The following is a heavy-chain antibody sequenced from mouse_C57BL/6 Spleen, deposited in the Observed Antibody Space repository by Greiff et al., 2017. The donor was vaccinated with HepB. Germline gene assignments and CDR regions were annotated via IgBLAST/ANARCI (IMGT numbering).Heavy chain of an antibody. CDR2: ISSGSSTI. Sequence: EVQVVESGGGLVKPGGSLKLSCAASGFTFSDYGMHWVRQAPEKGLEWVAYISSGSSTIYYADTVKGRFTISRDNAKNTLFLQMTSLRSEGPAMYYCARAATGPSDFDGWGTGTTVTVSS. CDR3: ARAATGPSDFDG. J-gene: IGHJ1*03. CDR1: GFTFSDYG. D-gene: IGHD1-2*01. V-gene: IGHV5-17*01.